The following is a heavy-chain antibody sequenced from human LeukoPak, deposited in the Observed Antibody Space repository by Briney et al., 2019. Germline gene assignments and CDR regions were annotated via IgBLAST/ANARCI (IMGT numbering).Heavy chain of an antibody. D-gene: IGHD6-25*01. V-gene: IGHV3-23*01. CDR1: GFTFSNFA. CDR2: ISPGGGTI. J-gene: IGHJ4*02. Sequence: PGGSLRLSCAVSGFTFSNFAMSWVRQTPGKGLEWVSAISPGGGTIFYADSVEGWFAVSRDNSANTLYLQINNLRAEDTAVYYCAKATAATTYFDHWGQGTRVTVSS. CDR3: AKATAATTYFDH.